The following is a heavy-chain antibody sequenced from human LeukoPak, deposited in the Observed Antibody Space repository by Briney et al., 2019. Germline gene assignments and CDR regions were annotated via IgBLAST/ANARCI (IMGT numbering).Heavy chain of an antibody. Sequence: GGSLRLSCAASGFTFCSYWIHWVRQAPGKGLVWVSRINGDGSSTNYADSVKGRFTISRDNAKNTLYLQMNSLRAEDTAVYYCARLRDSSSPRYYYYGLDVWGQGTTVTVSS. D-gene: IGHD6-13*01. J-gene: IGHJ6*02. CDR3: ARLRDSSSPRYYYYGLDV. V-gene: IGHV3-74*01. CDR2: INGDGSST. CDR1: GFTFCSYW.